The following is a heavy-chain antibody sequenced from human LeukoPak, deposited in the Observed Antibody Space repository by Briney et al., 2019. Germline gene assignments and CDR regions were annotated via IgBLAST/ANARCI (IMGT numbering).Heavy chain of an antibody. CDR1: GGTFSSYA. CDR3: ARGGYCSGGSCYIV. CDR2: IIPILGIA. J-gene: IGHJ4*02. D-gene: IGHD2-15*01. V-gene: IGHV1-69*04. Sequence: SVKVSCKASGGTFSSYAISWVRQAPGQGLEWMGRIIPILGIANYAQKFQGKVTITADKSTSAAYMELSSLRSEDTAVYYCARGGYCSGGSCYIVWGQGTLVTVSS.